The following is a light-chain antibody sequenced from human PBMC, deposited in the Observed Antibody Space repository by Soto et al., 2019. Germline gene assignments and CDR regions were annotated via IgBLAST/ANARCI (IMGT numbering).Light chain of an antibody. CDR1: QSISSW. J-gene: IGKJ1*01. CDR2: KAS. CDR3: QQYNSPWT. V-gene: IGKV1-5*03. Sequence: DIQMTQSPSTLSASVGDRVTITWRASQSISSWLAWYQQKPGKAPKLLIYKASSLESVVPSRFSGSGSGTEFTLTISSLQPDDFATYYCQQYNSPWTFGQGTKVEIK.